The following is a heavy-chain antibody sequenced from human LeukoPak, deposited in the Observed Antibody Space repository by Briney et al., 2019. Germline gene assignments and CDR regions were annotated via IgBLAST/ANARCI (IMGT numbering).Heavy chain of an antibody. CDR1: GASIRTFY. Sequence: PSETLSLTCTVSGASIRTFYWTWIRQPPGKGLEWIAYISYSGSTTYNPSLKSRVTISLDTSKNQFSLNLNSLTAADTAVYYCARGIGNSRGTRFDPWGQGTLVTVPS. V-gene: IGHV4-59*01. J-gene: IGHJ5*02. D-gene: IGHD3-22*01. CDR3: ARGIGNSRGTRFDP. CDR2: ISYSGST.